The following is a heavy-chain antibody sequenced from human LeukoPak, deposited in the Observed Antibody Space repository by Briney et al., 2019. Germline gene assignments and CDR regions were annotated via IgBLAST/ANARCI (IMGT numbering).Heavy chain of an antibody. CDR2: INYSGST. J-gene: IGHJ4*02. CDR1: GGSISSGGNY. D-gene: IGHD2-2*01. Sequence: ASQTLSLTCTVSGGSISSGGNYWSWIRPHPGKGLEWIGYINYSGSTYYNPSLKSRVTISVDTSKNQFPLKLSSVTAADTAVYYCARAPGYCSSTSCSQGGGGFDYWGQGTLVTVSS. V-gene: IGHV4-31*03. CDR3: ARAPGYCSSTSCSQGGGGFDY.